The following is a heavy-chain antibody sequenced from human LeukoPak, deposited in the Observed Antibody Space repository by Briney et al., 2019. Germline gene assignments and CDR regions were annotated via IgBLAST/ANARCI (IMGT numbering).Heavy chain of an antibody. CDR2: INAGNGNT. Sequence: ASVKVSCKASGYTFTSYAMHWVRQAPGQRLEWMGWINAGNGNTKYSQEFQGRVTITRDTSASTAYMELSSLRSEDMAVYYCAREAAARPFAMGYYYYYMDVWGKGTTVTVSS. CDR1: GYTFTSYA. V-gene: IGHV1-3*03. D-gene: IGHD6-6*01. J-gene: IGHJ6*03. CDR3: AREAAARPFAMGYYYYYMDV.